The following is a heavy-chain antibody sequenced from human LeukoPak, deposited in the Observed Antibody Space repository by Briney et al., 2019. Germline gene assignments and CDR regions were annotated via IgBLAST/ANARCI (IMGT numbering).Heavy chain of an antibody. CDR3: AKGLSWDSSGYQH. J-gene: IGHJ3*01. CDR1: GFTFNSYA. V-gene: IGHV3-23*01. CDR2: ISYSGGRI. Sequence: GGSLRLSCAAPGFTFNSYAMTWVRQAPGKGLEWVSLISYSGGRIYYADSVKGRFTISRDNSKNTLYLQMNSLRAEDTAVYYCAKGLSWDSSGYQHWGQGTMVTVSS. D-gene: IGHD3-22*01.